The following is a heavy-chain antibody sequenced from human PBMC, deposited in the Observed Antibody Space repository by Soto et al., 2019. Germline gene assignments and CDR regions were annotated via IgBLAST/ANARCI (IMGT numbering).Heavy chain of an antibody. CDR2: MSWNSGSI. V-gene: IGHV3-9*01. J-gene: IGHJ4*02. D-gene: IGHD6-25*01. Sequence: GGSLRLSCAASGFTFDDYAMHWVRQAPGKGLEWVSGMSWNSGSIGYADSVKGRFTISRDNAKNSLYLQMNSLRAEDTALYYCAKDIQSRGNYWGQGTLVTVSS. CDR1: GFTFDDYA. CDR3: AKDIQSRGNY.